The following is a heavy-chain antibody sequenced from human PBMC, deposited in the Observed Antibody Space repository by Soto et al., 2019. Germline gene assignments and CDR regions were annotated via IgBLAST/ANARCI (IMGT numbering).Heavy chain of an antibody. CDR3: ARYYDKGPGGLYGMDV. J-gene: IGHJ6*02. V-gene: IGHV1-69*13. Sequence: GASVKVSCKASGGTITSFAISWVRQAPGQGLEWMGGIIPIYGTANYAQKFQGRVTLTADESTNTAYMELSSVRSEDTAVYYCARYYDKGPGGLYGMDVWGQGTTVTVSS. CDR1: GGTITSFA. D-gene: IGHD3-16*01. CDR2: IIPIYGTA.